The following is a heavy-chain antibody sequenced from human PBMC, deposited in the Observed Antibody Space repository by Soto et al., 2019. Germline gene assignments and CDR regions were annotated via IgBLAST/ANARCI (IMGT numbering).Heavy chain of an antibody. CDR2: ISADESKK. J-gene: IGHJ4*02. CDR1: AFTFSSYD. Sequence: GVSLRLSCAASAFTFSSYDMHWITQAPCKGLKRLAFISADESKKYYGDSVKGRFTISRDNSKNTLYLQMNNLRAEDTAVYYCATPDDSSRYYYLWDYWGQGTLVTVSS. V-gene: IGHV3-30*03. CDR3: ATPDDSSRYYYLWDY. D-gene: IGHD3-22*01.